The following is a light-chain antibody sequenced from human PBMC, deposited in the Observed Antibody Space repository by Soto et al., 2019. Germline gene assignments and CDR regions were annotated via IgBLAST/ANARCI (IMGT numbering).Light chain of an antibody. CDR2: DVN. Sequence: QSVLTQPPSASGSPGQSLTISCTGTSSDVGAHNYVSWYQQNPGKAPKLMLYDVNKRPSGVSDRFSGSKSGNTASLTVSGLQAEDEADYYCSSYAGGNNWVFGGGTKLTVL. CDR3: SSYAGGNNWV. CDR1: SSDVGAHNY. V-gene: IGLV2-8*01. J-gene: IGLJ3*02.